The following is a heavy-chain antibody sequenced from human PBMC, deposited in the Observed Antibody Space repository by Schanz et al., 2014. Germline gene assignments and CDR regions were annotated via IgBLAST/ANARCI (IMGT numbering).Heavy chain of an antibody. J-gene: IGHJ4*02. V-gene: IGHV3-7*01. D-gene: IGHD6-13*01. CDR1: GFTFSTCA. CDR3: VKIGYTHWSLDD. CDR2: INQAASVQ. Sequence: VQLVESGGGVVQPGRSLRLSCAASGFTFSTCAMHWVRQAPGKGLEWVAAINQAASVQYYVDSVKGRFTISRDDAKNSHYLQMNSLRVEDTAVFYCVKIGYTHWSLDDWGQGILVTVSS.